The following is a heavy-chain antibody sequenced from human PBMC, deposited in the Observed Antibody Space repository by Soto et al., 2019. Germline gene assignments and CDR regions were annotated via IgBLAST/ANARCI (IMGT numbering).Heavy chain of an antibody. CDR2: IYSGGST. V-gene: IGHV3-53*02. J-gene: IGHJ2*01. D-gene: IGHD4-17*01. Sequence: EVQLVETGGGLIQPGGSLRLSCAASGFTVSSNYMSWVRQAPGKGLEWVSVIYSGGSTYYADSVKGRFTISRDNSKNTLYLQMNSLRAEDTAVYYCAREDYGDYDRWYFDLWGRGTLVTVSS. CDR3: AREDYGDYDRWYFDL. CDR1: GFTVSSNY.